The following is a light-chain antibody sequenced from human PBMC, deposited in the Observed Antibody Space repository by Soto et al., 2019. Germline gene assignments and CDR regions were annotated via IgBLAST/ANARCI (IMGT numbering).Light chain of an antibody. CDR3: QQYNNWPLT. V-gene: IGKV3-15*01. Sequence: EIVMTQSPATRSVSPGERVTLSCRASQSVGDNLAWYQQKPGQAPRLLIYGALTRATGIPARFSGSGSGTEFTLTISSLQSEDFAFYYCQQYNNWPLTFGPGTKVDIK. CDR2: GAL. CDR1: QSVGDN. J-gene: IGKJ3*01.